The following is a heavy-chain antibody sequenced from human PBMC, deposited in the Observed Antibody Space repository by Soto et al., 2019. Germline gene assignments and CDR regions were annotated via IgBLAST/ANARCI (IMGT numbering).Heavy chain of an antibody. CDR2: ISSSSSTI. CDR3: ARANGNYDILTGGYYYYGMDV. D-gene: IGHD3-9*01. CDR1: GFTFSSYS. V-gene: IGHV3-48*02. J-gene: IGHJ6*02. Sequence: GGSLRLSCAASGFTFSSYSMNWVRQAPGKGLEWVSYISSSSSTIYYADSVKGRFTISRDNAKNSLYLQMNSLRDEDTAVYYCARANGNYDILTGGYYYYGMDVWGQGTTVTVSS.